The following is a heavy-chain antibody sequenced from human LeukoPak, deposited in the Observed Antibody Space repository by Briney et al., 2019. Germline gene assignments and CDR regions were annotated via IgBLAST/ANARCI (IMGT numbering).Heavy chain of an antibody. J-gene: IGHJ4*02. CDR1: GYTFTGYY. CDR3: AREGGRGVAVPGLRPSNDY. V-gene: IGHV1-2*02. Sequence: ASVKVSCKASGYTFTGYYIHWVRQAPGQGLEWMGWINPNSGSTNYAQKFQGRVTMTRDTSISTAYMELSRLRYDDTAVYFCAREGGRGVAVPGLRPSNDYWGQGTLVTVSS. CDR2: INPNSGST. D-gene: IGHD6-19*01.